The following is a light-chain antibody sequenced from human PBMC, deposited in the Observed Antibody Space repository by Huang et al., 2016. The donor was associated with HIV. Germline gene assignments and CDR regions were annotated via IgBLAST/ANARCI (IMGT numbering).Light chain of an antibody. J-gene: IGKJ4*01. V-gene: IGKV1-5*03. CDR2: KAS. CDR1: QNIVIW. Sequence: DIQMTQSPSTLSASIGDRVTITCRASQNIVIWLAWYQQKPGKAPKLLNHKASSLHGVVPLRFSGSGSGTELTLTISDLQPDDFATYYCQQYSNYPLTFGGGTKVEI. CDR3: QQYSNYPLT.